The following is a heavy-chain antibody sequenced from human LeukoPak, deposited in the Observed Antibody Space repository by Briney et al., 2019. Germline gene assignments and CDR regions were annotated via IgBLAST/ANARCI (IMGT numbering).Heavy chain of an antibody. Sequence: SETLSLTCTVSGGSISSGSYYWSWIRQPAGKGLEWIGRIYTSGSTNYNPSLKSRVTISVDTSKNQFSLKLSSVTAADTAVYYCARDRVHYGDYYFDYWGQGTLVTVSS. CDR3: ARDRVHYGDYYFDY. V-gene: IGHV4-61*02. CDR1: GGSISSGSYY. D-gene: IGHD4-17*01. J-gene: IGHJ4*02. CDR2: IYTSGST.